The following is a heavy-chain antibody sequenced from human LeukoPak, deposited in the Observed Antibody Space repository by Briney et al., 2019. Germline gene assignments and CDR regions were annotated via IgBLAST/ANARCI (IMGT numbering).Heavy chain of an antibody. D-gene: IGHD2-2*01. V-gene: IGHV3-33*01. CDR2: IWYDGSNK. CDR1: GFTFSSYG. J-gene: IGHJ5*02. CDR3: ARDFVVVPVANWFDP. Sequence: PGRSLRLSCAASGFTFSSYGMHWVRQAPGKGLEWVAVIWYDGSNKYYADSVKGRFTISRDNAKNSLYLQMNSLRAEDTAVYYCARDFVVVPVANWFDPWGQGTLVTVSS.